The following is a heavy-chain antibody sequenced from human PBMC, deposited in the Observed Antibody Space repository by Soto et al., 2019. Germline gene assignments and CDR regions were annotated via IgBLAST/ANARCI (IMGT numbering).Heavy chain of an antibody. CDR2: TYYRSKRSN. Sequence: PSQTLSLTCAISGDSVSSNSVAWNWIRQSPSRGLEWLGRTYYRSKRSNDYAVSVKSRITISPDTSKNQFSLQLDSVTPEDTAVYYCARDSPGYGDYVLFDYWGQGILVTVS. V-gene: IGHV6-1*01. J-gene: IGHJ4*02. CDR1: GDSVSSNSVA. D-gene: IGHD4-17*01. CDR3: ARDSPGYGDYVLFDY.